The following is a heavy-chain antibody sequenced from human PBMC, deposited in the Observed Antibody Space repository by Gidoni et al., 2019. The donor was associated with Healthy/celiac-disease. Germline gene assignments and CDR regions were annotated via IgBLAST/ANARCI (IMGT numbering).Heavy chain of an antibody. J-gene: IGHJ5*02. V-gene: IGHV1-69*01. CDR3: ATLPRNGYCSSTSCYYWFDP. Sequence: QVQLVQSGAEVKKPGSSVKFSCKASGGTFSSYAISWVRQAPGQGLEWMGGIIPIFGTANYAQKFQGRVTITADESTSTAYMELSSLRSEDTAVYYCATLPRNGYCSSTSCYYWFDPWGQGTLVTVSS. CDR2: IIPIFGTA. D-gene: IGHD2-2*01. CDR1: GGTFSSYA.